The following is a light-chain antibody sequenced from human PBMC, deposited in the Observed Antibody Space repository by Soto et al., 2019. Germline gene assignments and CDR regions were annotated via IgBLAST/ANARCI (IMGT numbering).Light chain of an antibody. CDR1: QGISSY. J-gene: IGKJ5*01. CDR2: AAS. CDR3: QQLNSYVIT. Sequence: DIQLTQSPSFLSASVGDRVTITCRASQGISSYLAWYQQKPGKAPKLLIYAASTLQSGVPSRFSGSGSGTEFTLTISSLQPEDFATYYSQQLNSYVITFGQGTRLEIK. V-gene: IGKV1-9*01.